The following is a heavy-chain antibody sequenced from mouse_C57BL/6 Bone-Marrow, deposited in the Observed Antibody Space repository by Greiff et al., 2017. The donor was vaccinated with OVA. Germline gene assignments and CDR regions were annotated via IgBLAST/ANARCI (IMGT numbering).Heavy chain of an antibody. CDR1: GYTFTSYW. J-gene: IGHJ2*01. CDR2: IDPSDSYT. V-gene: IGHV1-69*01. CDR3: ARRDYGSSPYFDY. D-gene: IGHD1-1*01. Sequence: QVQLQQPGAELVKPGASVKLSCKASGYTFTSYWMHWVKQRPGQGLEWIGEIDPSDSYTNYNQKFKGKSTLTVDKSSSTAYMQLSSLTSEDSAVYYCARRDYGSSPYFDYWGQGTTLTVSS.